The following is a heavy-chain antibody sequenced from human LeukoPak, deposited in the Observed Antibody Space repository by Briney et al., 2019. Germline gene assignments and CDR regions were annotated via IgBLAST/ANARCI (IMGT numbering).Heavy chain of an antibody. V-gene: IGHV3-20*04. CDR1: GFTFDDYG. CDR2: INWNGGST. J-gene: IGHJ4*02. CDR3: ARDRGVVPAATLDY. D-gene: IGHD2-2*01. Sequence: GGSLRLSCAASGFTFDDYGMSWVRQAPGKGLEWVSGINWNGGSTGYADSVKGRFTISRDTATNSRYLQMNSLRAEDTALYYCARDRGVVPAATLDYWGKGTLVTVSS.